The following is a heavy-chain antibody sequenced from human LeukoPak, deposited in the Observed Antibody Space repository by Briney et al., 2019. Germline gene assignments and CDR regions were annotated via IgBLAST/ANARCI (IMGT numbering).Heavy chain of an antibody. CDR3: ARPVRVVQYWYFDL. D-gene: IGHD2-15*01. CDR1: GGSISSYY. Sequence: SETLSLTCTVSGGSISSYYWSWIRQPPGKGLEWIGEINHSGCTNYNPSLKSRVTISVDTSKNQFSLKLSSVTAADTAVYYCARPVRVVQYWYFDLWGRGTLVTVSS. CDR2: INHSGCT. V-gene: IGHV4-34*01. J-gene: IGHJ2*01.